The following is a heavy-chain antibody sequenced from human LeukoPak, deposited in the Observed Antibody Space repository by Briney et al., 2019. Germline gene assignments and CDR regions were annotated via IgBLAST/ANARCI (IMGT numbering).Heavy chain of an antibody. CDR2: IHSSGNS. V-gene: IGHV4-39*01. CDR1: TGSVNSGVYY. Sequence: SETLSLTCSVSTGSVNSGVYYWGWVRQPPGKGLEWIGSIHSSGNSYCNPSLKSRVTLSVDTSKNQFSLKLSSVTAADTAVYYCARALSRGYSGYDYGLGYWGQGTLVTVSS. J-gene: IGHJ4*02. CDR3: ARALSRGYSGYDYGLGY. D-gene: IGHD5-12*01.